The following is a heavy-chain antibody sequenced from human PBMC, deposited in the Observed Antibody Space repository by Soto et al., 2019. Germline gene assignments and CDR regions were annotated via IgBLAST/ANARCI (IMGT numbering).Heavy chain of an antibody. V-gene: IGHV4-61*01. CDR3: ARENKHWQNRSDY. CDR1: GGSVSSDNYY. CDR2: IYHSGST. Sequence: QVQLQESGPGLVKPSETLSLTCTVSGGSVSSDNYYWSWIRQPPGKGLEWIGYIYHSGSTDYNPSLQSRVTISLDTSKDQFSLKLSSVTASDTAVYYCARENKHWQNRSDYWCRGSLVAVSS. J-gene: IGHJ4*02.